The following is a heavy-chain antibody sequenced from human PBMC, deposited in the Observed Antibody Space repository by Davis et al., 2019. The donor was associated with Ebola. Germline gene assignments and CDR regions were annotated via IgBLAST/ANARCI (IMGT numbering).Heavy chain of an antibody. V-gene: IGHV3-7*03. CDR3: ARALIVVVPAARWFDL. Sequence: PGGSLRLSCAATGFTSSSYWMSWVRQAPGKGLEWVANTKQDGSEKYYVDSVKGRFTISRDNAKNSLYLQMNSLRAEDTAVYYCARALIVVVPAARWFDLWGQGTLVTVSS. D-gene: IGHD2-2*01. CDR1: GFTSSSYW. CDR2: TKQDGSEK. J-gene: IGHJ5*02.